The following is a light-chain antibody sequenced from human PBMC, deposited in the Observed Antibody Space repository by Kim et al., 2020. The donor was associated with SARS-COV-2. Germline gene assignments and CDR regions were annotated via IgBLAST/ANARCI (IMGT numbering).Light chain of an antibody. CDR3: AAWDDSLNGRGV. J-gene: IGLJ3*02. Sequence: ELTQPPSVSGTPGQRVTISCSGSSCNIGSNTVSWYQQFPGTAPKLLIYSDNQRPLGVPDRFSASKSGSSASLAISGLQSDDESDYYCAAWDDSLNGRGVFGGGTKLTVL. CDR1: SCNIGSNT. V-gene: IGLV1-44*01. CDR2: SDN.